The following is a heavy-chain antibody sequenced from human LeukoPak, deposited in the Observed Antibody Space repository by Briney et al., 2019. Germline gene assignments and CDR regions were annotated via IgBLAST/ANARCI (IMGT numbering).Heavy chain of an antibody. CDR1: GFTFNNYA. V-gene: IGHV3-23*01. D-gene: IGHD1-1*01. Sequence: PGGSLRLSCYASGFTFNNYAMSWVRQAPGKGLEWVAAIGNDGGDTKYADSVKGRFTISRDNSRNTLYLQMKSLRVEDTAIYYCGRDWKLDYWGRGSLVTVSS. CDR3: GRDWKLDY. J-gene: IGHJ4*02. CDR2: IGNDGGDT.